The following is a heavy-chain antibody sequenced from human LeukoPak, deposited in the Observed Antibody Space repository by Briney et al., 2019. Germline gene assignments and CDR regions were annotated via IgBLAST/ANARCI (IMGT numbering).Heavy chain of an antibody. D-gene: IGHD2-15*01. Sequence: PGGSLRLSCAASGFTFSSYSMNWVRQAPGKGLEWVSSINTRSYIYSADSVKGRFTISRDNDKNSVYLQMNSLRAEDTAVYYCAREGGYCYGASCRFSDSWGQGTLLTVSS. CDR1: GFTFSSYS. CDR2: INTRSYI. V-gene: IGHV3-21*01. J-gene: IGHJ4*02. CDR3: AREGGYCYGASCRFSDS.